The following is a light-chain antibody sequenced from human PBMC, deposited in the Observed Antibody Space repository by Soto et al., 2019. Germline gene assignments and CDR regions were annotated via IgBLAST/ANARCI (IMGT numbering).Light chain of an antibody. J-gene: IGKJ1*01. V-gene: IGKV4-1*01. Sequence: DIVMTQSPDSLAVSLGERATINCKSSQSALYSSNNKNYLAWYQQKPGRPPKLLIYWASTRESGVPDRFSGSGSGTDFTLTISSLQAEDVAVYYCQQYYSTPPTFGQGTKVDIK. CDR3: QQYYSTPPT. CDR1: QSALYSSNNKNY. CDR2: WAS.